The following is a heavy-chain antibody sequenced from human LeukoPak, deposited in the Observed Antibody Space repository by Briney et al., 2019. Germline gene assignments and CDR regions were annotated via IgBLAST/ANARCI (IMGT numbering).Heavy chain of an antibody. D-gene: IGHD4/OR15-4a*01. CDR3: ARRAGAYSHPYDY. CDR2: MPYDGSNT. CDR1: GFTFSSYG. V-gene: IGHV3-30*02. J-gene: IGHJ4*02. Sequence: VGSLRLSCAASGFTFSSYGIHWVRQAPGNGLEWVAFMPYDGSNTYYVDSVKGRFTISRDNSKNTLYLQMNSLRAEDTAVYYCARRAGAYSHPYDYWGQGTLVTVSS.